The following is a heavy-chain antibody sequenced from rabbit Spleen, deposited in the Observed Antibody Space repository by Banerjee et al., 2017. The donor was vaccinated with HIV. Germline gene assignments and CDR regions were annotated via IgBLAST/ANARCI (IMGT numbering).Heavy chain of an antibody. CDR2: IYPDSSGST. V-gene: IGHV1S40*01. CDR3: ARGSATMTMVITGFYLSL. CDR1: GFSFSSDYY. J-gene: IGHJ4*01. D-gene: IGHD2-1*01. Sequence: QSLEESGGDLVKPGASLTLTYTASGFSFSSDYYMCWVRQAPGKGLECGACIYPDSSGSTYYANWAKGRLTISKASSTTVTLQMTSLTVADTATYFCARGSATMTMVITGFYLSLWGPGTLVTVS.